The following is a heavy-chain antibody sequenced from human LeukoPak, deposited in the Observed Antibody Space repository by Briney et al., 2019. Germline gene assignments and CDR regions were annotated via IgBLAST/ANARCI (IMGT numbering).Heavy chain of an antibody. CDR1: GFTFSAYG. D-gene: IGHD3-22*01. Sequence: PGRSLRLSCAASGFTFSAYGMAWVRQAPGKGLERISDISGSGVDTYYADSVKGRFTISRDNSLNTLYLQMNSLRAEDTAVYYCAKGSSYSSGNNWFDPWGQGTLVTVSS. CDR3: AKGSSYSSGNNWFDP. V-gene: IGHV3-23*01. CDR2: ISGSGVDT. J-gene: IGHJ5*02.